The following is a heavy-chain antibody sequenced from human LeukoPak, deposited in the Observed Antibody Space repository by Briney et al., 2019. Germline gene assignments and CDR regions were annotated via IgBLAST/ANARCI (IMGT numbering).Heavy chain of an antibody. J-gene: IGHJ4*02. D-gene: IGHD3-10*01. CDR1: GGSISSYY. CDR2: IYTSGST. V-gene: IGHV4-4*07. CDR3: AREDYYGSGSYNYYFDY. Sequence: SETLSLTCTVSGGSISSYYWSWIRQPAGKGLEWIGRIYTSGSTNYNPSPKSRVTMSVDTSKNQFSLKLSSVTAADTAVYYCAREDYYGSGSYNYYFDYWGQGTLVTVSS.